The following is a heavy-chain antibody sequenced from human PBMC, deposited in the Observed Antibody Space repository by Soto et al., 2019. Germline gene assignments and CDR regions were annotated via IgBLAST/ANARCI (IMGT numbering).Heavy chain of an antibody. CDR2: ISSSSSYI. J-gene: IGHJ6*02. CDR3: ARDLALRSIGSYFYGMDL. D-gene: IGHD2-2*01. V-gene: IGHV3-21*06. Sequence: GGSLRLSCAASGFSFSNFGMNWVRQAPGKGLEWVSSISSSSSYIDYTDSVKARFTISRDNAKNSLYLQMDSLRAEDTAVYYCARDLALRSIGSYFYGMDLWGQGTTVTVSS. CDR1: GFSFSNFG.